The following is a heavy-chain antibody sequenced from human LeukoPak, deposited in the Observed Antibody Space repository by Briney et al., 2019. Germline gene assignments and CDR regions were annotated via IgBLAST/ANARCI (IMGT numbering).Heavy chain of an antibody. CDR2: INHSGST. D-gene: IGHD1-7*01. V-gene: IGHV4-34*01. CDR1: GFTFNDYY. CDR3: ARGNWNYDY. J-gene: IGHJ4*02. Sequence: LRLSCAASGFTFNDYYMSWIRQPPGKGLEWIGEINHSGSTNYNPSLKSRVTISVDTSKNQFSLKLSSVTAADTAVYYCARGNWNYDYWGQGTLVTVSS.